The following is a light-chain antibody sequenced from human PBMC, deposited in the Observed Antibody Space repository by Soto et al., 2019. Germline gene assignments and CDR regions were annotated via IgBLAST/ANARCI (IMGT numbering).Light chain of an antibody. J-gene: IGKJ1*01. Sequence: DIQMTQSPSTLSGSVGDRVTGSCRCSHSVSIWLAWYQQKPGRAPKLLIYKASSLESGVPSRFSGSGSGTEFTLTISSLQPDDFATYYCQQYNSYSQTFGQGTKVDIK. CDR3: QQYNSYSQT. CDR2: KAS. CDR1: HSVSIW. V-gene: IGKV1-5*03.